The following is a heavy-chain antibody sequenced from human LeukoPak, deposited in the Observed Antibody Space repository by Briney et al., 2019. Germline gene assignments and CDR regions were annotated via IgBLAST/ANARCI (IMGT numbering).Heavy chain of an antibody. V-gene: IGHV4-39*07. CDR2: IYYSGST. J-gene: IGHJ4*02. Sequence: MSSETLSLTCTVSGGSISSSSYYWGWIRQPPGKGLEWIGSIYYSGSTYYNPSLKSRVTISVDTSKNQFSLKLSSVTAADTAVYYCARDFLRQWLSWGQGTLVTVSS. CDR1: GGSISSSSYY. CDR3: ARDFLRQWLS. D-gene: IGHD6-19*01.